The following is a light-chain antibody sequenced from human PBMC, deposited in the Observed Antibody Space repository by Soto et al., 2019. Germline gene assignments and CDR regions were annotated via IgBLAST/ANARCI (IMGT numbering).Light chain of an antibody. V-gene: IGKV3-15*01. CDR3: QHYHAWPGT. J-gene: IGKJ1*01. CDR1: QSVSSK. Sequence: EIVLTQSPGTLSVSPGERATLSCRASQSVSSKLAWYQQKPGQAPRLLFYGASTGATGIPARFSGSGSETEFTLSISSLQSEDFAFYYGQHYHAWPGTFGQGTKVK. CDR2: GAS.